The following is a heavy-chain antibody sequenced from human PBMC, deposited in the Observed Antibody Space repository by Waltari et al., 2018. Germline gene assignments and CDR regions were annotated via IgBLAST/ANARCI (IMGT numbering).Heavy chain of an antibody. D-gene: IGHD3-10*01. Sequence: EVQLVESGGGLVQPGGSLRLSCAASGFPFSSHGMNWVRQAPGKGLEWVALINQDGSVTYYVDSLKGRFTISRDNAKNSLYLQMNSLRVEDTAIYYCARDRGWGWLDPWGQGTLVTVSS. J-gene: IGHJ5*02. CDR3: ARDRGWGWLDP. CDR1: GFPFSSHG. V-gene: IGHV3-7*01. CDR2: INQDGSVT.